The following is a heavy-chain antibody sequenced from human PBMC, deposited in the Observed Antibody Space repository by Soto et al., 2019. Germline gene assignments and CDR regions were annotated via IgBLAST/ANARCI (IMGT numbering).Heavy chain of an antibody. J-gene: IGHJ3*02. CDR2: IIPIFGTA. CDR3: ATRTGDAFDI. V-gene: IGHV1-69*13. Sequence: SVKVSCKAPGDTFTSYYLNWVRQAPGQGLEWMGGIIPIFGTANYAQKFQGRVTITADESTSTAYMELSSLRSEDTAVYYCATRTGDAFDIWGQGTMVTVSS. CDR1: GDTFTSYY.